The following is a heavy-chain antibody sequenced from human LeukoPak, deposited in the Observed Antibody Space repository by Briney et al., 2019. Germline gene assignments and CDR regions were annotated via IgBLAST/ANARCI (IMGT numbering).Heavy chain of an antibody. J-gene: IGHJ3*02. V-gene: IGHV4-59*01. CDR1: GAAISSYH. Sequence: SETLSLTCTVSGAAISSYHWSWIRQPPGKGLEWIGYIYYSGRTNYNPSRNSRVTISVDPSKNQLSLKVASVTAADTAVYYCARDGPATARYYYDSSGYSLGVAFDIWGQGTMVTVSS. D-gene: IGHD3-22*01. CDR3: ARDGPATARYYYDSSGYSLGVAFDI. CDR2: IYYSGRT.